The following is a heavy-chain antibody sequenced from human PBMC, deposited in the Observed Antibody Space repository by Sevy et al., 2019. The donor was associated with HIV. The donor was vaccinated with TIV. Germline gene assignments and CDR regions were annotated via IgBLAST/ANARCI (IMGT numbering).Heavy chain of an antibody. CDR1: GGSFSGYY. D-gene: IGHD2-2*01. CDR2: INHSGST. J-gene: IGHJ5*02. V-gene: IGHV4-34*01. Sequence: SESLSLTCAVYGGSFSGYYWNWIRQTPGKGLEWIGEINHSGSTNYNPSLKSRVTISVDTSKNQFYLRLNSVTAADTAVYYWARAPPVVVVPGAPSWFDPWGQGTLVTVSS. CDR3: ARAPPVVVVPGAPSWFDP.